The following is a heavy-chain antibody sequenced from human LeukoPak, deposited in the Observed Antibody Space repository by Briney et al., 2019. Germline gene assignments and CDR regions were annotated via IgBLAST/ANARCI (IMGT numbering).Heavy chain of an antibody. V-gene: IGHV4-39*01. J-gene: IGHJ4*02. CDR3: AKSSSWYREFDY. CDR1: GGSISSSSYY. D-gene: IGHD6-13*01. CDR2: IYYSGST. Sequence: SGTLSLTCTVSGGSISSSSYYWGWIRQPPGKGLEWVGNIYYSGSTYYNPSLKSRVTISVGTSKNQFSLKLSSVTATDTAVYYCAKSSSWYREFDYWGQGTLVTVSS.